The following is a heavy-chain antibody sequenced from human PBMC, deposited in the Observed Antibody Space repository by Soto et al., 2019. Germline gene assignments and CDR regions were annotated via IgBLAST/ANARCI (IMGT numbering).Heavy chain of an antibody. J-gene: IGHJ6*02. CDR3: TADVYCSRSGCWVDV. V-gene: IGHV3-15*01. Sequence: EVQLVESGGGLVKPGGSLTLSCAASGFTFSNAWMSWVRQAPGKGLEWVGRIKSKTDGGATDYAAPVKGRFTISRDYSKNPLYLQMNSVKTEDTAVYYCTADVYCSRSGCWVDVWGQGTTVTVSS. D-gene: IGHD2-2*01. CDR1: GFTFSNAW. CDR2: IKSKTDGGAT.